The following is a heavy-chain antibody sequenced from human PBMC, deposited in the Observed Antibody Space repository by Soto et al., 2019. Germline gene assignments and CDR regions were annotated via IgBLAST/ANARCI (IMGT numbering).Heavy chain of an antibody. D-gene: IGHD6-19*01. CDR3: ARHESYSSGWPPFDY. Sequence: GESLKISCKGSGYSFTSYWISWVRQMPGKGLEWMGRIDPSASYSNYSPSFQGHVTISADKSISTAYLQWSSLKASDTAMYYCARHESYSSGWPPFDYWGQGTLVTASS. V-gene: IGHV5-10-1*01. CDR2: IDPSASYS. J-gene: IGHJ4*02. CDR1: GYSFTSYW.